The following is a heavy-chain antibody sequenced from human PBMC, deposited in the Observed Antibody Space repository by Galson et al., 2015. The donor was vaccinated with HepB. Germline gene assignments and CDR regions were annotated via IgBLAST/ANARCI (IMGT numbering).Heavy chain of an antibody. CDR2: ISYDGNTE. D-gene: IGHD3-10*01. CDR3: AKDIGLRGVAYGYFDY. Sequence: SLRLSCAASGFTFSGYAMHWVRQAPGKGLEWVAVISYDGNTEYFADSVKGRLTISRDNSKNTLYLQMSSLRDEDTAVYYCAKDIGLRGVAYGYFDYWGQGTLVTVSS. CDR1: GFTFSGYA. V-gene: IGHV3-30*18. J-gene: IGHJ4*02.